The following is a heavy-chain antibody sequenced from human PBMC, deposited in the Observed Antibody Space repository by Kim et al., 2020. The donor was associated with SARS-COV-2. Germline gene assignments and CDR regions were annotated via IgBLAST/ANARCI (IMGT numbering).Heavy chain of an antibody. J-gene: IGHJ6*02. CDR3: ARDRVVAGYYYYYGMDV. Sequence: RFTISRDNYKNTLYLQMNRLRAEDTAVYYCARDRVVAGYYYYYGMDVWGQGTTVTVSS. V-gene: IGHV3-66*01. D-gene: IGHD2-15*01.